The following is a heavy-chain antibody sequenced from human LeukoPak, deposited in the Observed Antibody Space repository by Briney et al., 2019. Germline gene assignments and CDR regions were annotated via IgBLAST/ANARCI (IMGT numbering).Heavy chain of an antibody. CDR3: ARDRTLYYYDSSGDLYGMDV. Sequence: GASVKVSCKASGYTFTSYGISWVRQAPGQGLEWMGWISAYNGNTNYAQKLQGRVTMTTDTSTSTAYMELRSLRSDDTAVYYCARDRTLYYYDSSGDLYGMDVWGQGTTVTVSS. CDR2: ISAYNGNT. D-gene: IGHD3-22*01. J-gene: IGHJ6*02. V-gene: IGHV1-18*01. CDR1: GYTFTSYG.